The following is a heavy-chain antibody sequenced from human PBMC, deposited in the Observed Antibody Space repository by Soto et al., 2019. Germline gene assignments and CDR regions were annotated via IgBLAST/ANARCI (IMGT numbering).Heavy chain of an antibody. CDR1: GFTFSSSG. D-gene: IGHD6-13*01. CDR3: ARDLIRGDNSSYYYYGMDV. Sequence: GGSLRLSCAASGFTFSSSGMHWVRQAPGKGLEWVAVIWYDGSNKYYADSVKGRFTISRDNSKNTLYLQMNSLRAEDTAVYYCARDLIRGDNSSYYYYGMDVRGQGTTVTVSS. J-gene: IGHJ6*02. V-gene: IGHV3-33*01. CDR2: IWYDGSNK.